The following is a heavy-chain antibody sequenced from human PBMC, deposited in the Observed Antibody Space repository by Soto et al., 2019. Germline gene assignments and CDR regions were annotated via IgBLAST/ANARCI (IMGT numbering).Heavy chain of an antibody. D-gene: IGHD3-9*01. CDR2: ISSTGSKT. CDR1: GFSMTNHA. Sequence: GGSLRLSCVVSGFSMTNHALTWVRQAPGKGLEWVSSISSTGSKTYYADSVKGRFAISRDNSKNTLDLQMNSLTAEDTAVYYCAKGGATYGLLTHDYWGQGTLVTVSS. CDR3: AKGGATYGLLTHDY. J-gene: IGHJ4*02. V-gene: IGHV3-23*01.